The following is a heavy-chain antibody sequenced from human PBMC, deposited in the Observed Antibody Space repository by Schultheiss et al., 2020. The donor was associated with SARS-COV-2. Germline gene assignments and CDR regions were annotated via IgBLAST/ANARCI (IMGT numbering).Heavy chain of an antibody. CDR2: ISSSGSTI. Sequence: GESLKISCAASGFTFSDYYMSWIRQAPGKGLEWVSYISSSGSTIYYADSVKGRFTISRDNAKDSLYLQMNSLRAEDTAVYYCARDRFRDWNFYYYYGLDVWGQGTTVTVSS. J-gene: IGHJ6*02. CDR3: ARDRFRDWNFYYYYGLDV. V-gene: IGHV3-11*04. D-gene: IGHD3-10*01. CDR1: GFTFSDYY.